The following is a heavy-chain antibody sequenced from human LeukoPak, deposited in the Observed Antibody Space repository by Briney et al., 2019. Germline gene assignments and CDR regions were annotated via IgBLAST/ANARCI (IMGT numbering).Heavy chain of an antibody. CDR2: IYPGDSDT. CDR3: ARHSGGSNPYYYYYYMDV. CDR1: GYSFTSYW. J-gene: IGHJ6*03. D-gene: IGHD2-15*01. V-gene: IGHV5-51*01. Sequence: PGESLKISCKGSGYSFTSYWIGWVRQMPGKGLEWMGIIYPGDSDTRYSPSFQGQVTISADKSISTAYLQWSSLKASDTAMYYCARHSGGSNPYYYYYYMDVWGKGTTVTVSS.